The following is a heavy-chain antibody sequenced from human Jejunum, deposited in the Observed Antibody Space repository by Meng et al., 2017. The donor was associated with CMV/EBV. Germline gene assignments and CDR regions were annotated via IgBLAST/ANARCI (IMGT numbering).Heavy chain of an antibody. V-gene: IGHV3-53*01. J-gene: IGHJ4*02. D-gene: IGHD5-18*01. CDR3: VRDTYRFFDW. CDR1: GFSVSSNY. CDR2: IYSGGSGGST. Sequence: ASGFSVSSNYMNWVRQAPGKGLEWVSVIYSGGSGGSTYYAESVKGRFTISRDNSKNSLYLQMNRLRGEDTAVYYCVRDTYRFFDWWGQGTLVTVSS.